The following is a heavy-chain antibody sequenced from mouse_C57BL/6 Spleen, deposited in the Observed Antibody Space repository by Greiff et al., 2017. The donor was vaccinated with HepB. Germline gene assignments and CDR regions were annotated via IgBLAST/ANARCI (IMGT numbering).Heavy chain of an antibody. CDR1: GYSFTGYY. V-gene: IGHV1-42*01. J-gene: IGHJ3*01. Sequence: VQLQQSGPELVKPGASVKISCKASGYSFTGYYMNWVKQSPEKSLEWIGEINPSTGGTTYNQKFKAKATLTVDKSSSTAYMQLKSLTSEDSAVYYCARGGDVFAYWGQGTLVTVSA. D-gene: IGHD3-3*01. CDR2: INPSTGGT. CDR3: ARGGDVFAY.